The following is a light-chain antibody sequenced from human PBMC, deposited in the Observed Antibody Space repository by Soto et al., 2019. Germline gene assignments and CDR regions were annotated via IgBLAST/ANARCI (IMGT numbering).Light chain of an antibody. CDR2: DVT. Sequence: QSALTQPASVSGSPGQSITISCTGTSSDVGGYNFVSWYQQHPDKAPKLMIYDVTNRPSGVSNRFSGSKSGNTASLTISGLHSEDEADYNCSSYTSISTYVFGTGTKVTVL. CDR3: SSYTSISTYV. V-gene: IGLV2-14*01. CDR1: SSDVGGYNF. J-gene: IGLJ1*01.